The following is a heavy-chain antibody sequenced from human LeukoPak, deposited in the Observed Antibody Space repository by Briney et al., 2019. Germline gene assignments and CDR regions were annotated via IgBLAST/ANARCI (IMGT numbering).Heavy chain of an antibody. CDR1: GGSFSGYY. V-gene: IGHV4-34*01. CDR2: INHSGST. D-gene: IGHD6-13*01. J-gene: IGHJ4*02. CDR3: ARVPYSSSWYEKFDY. Sequence: SGTLSLTCAVSGGSFSGYYWSWIRQPPGKGLEWIGEINHSGSTNYNPSLKSRVTISVDTSKNQFSLKLSSVTAADTAVYYCARVPYSSSWYEKFDYWGQGTLVTVSS.